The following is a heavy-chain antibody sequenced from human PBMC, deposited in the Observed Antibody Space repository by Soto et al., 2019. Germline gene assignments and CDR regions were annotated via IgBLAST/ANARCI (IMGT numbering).Heavy chain of an antibody. CDR3: AIVSPYYYDSSGYYAYFQH. D-gene: IGHD3-22*01. J-gene: IGHJ1*01. V-gene: IGHV1-8*01. CDR2: MNPNSCNT. Sequence: QVQLVQSGAEVKKPGASVKVSCKASGYTFTSYDINWVRQATGQGLEWMGWMNPNSCNTGYAQKFQGRVTMTRNTAIRTAYMALSSLRSEDTAVYYCAIVSPYYYDSSGYYAYFQHGGQGTLVTFSS. CDR1: GYTFTSYD.